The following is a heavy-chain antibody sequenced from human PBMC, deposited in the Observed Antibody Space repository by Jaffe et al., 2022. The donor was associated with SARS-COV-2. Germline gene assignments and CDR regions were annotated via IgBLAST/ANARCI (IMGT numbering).Heavy chain of an antibody. CDR1: GGSILTSGDY. CDR3: ARALGVDSFDI. CDR2: VYDTGSH. Sequence: QLQLQESGPGLVKPSETLSLTCVVSGGSILTSGDYWAWIRRSPGKGLEWIGNVYDTGSHHYNPSLKSRVTISLDTSKNSFTLKLTSMTAADTAVYYCARALGVDSFDIWGQGTMVA. D-gene: IGHD3-3*01. J-gene: IGHJ3*02. V-gene: IGHV4-39*02.